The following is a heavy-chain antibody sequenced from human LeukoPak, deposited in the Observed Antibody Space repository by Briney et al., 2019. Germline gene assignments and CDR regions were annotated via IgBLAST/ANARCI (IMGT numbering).Heavy chain of an antibody. V-gene: IGHV1-69*13. D-gene: IGHD3-16*02. CDR3: ARDVGLRLGELSLYYFDY. CDR1: GGTFSGYA. Sequence: SVKVSCKASGGTFSGYAISWVRQAPGQGLEWMGGIIPIFGTANYAQKFQGRVTITADESTSTAYMELSSLRSEDTAVYYCARDVGLRLGELSLYYFDYWGQGTLVTVSS. J-gene: IGHJ4*02. CDR2: IIPIFGTA.